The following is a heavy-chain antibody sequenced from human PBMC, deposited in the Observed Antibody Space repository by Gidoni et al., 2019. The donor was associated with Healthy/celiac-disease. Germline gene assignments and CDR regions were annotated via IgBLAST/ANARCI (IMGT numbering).Heavy chain of an antibody. CDR2: ISSSGSTI. Sequence: EVQLVESGGGLVQPGGALRLSCAASGFTVSSYAMNWVRQAPGKGLEWVSYISSSGSTIYYADSVKGRFTISRDNAKNSLYLQMNSLRAEDTAVYYCARDLTVTSFYYYYGMDVWGQGTTVTVSS. J-gene: IGHJ6*02. V-gene: IGHV3-48*03. CDR1: GFTVSSYA. D-gene: IGHD4-17*01. CDR3: ARDLTVTSFYYYYGMDV.